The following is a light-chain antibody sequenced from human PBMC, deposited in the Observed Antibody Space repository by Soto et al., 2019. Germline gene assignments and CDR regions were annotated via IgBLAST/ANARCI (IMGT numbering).Light chain of an antibody. CDR2: DAS. Sequence: IQMTQSPSSLSASAGDRVTITCRASQSISSWLAWYQQKPGKAPTLLIYDASTLERGVPSRFSGTGSGTEFTLSIDSLQPDDFATYYCQQYHTSSITFGQGTRLEI. CDR3: QQYHTSSIT. V-gene: IGKV1-5*01. J-gene: IGKJ5*01. CDR1: QSISSW.